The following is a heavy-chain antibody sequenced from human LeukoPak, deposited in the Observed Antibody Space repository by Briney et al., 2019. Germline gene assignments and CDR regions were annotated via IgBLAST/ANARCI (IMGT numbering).Heavy chain of an antibody. Sequence: SETLSLTCAVYGGSFSGYYWSWIRQPPGKGLEWIGEINHSGSTNYNPSLKSRVTISVDTSKNQFSLKLSSVTAADTAVYYCARGLEMATAEFDYWGQGTPVTVSS. D-gene: IGHD5-18*01. CDR1: GGSFSGYY. J-gene: IGHJ4*02. CDR2: INHSGST. V-gene: IGHV4-34*01. CDR3: ARGLEMATAEFDY.